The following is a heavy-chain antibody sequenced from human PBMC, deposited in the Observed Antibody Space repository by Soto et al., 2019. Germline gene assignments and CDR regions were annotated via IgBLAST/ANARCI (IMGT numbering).Heavy chain of an antibody. CDR2: IYHSGST. CDR1: GGSISSSNW. CDR3: ARVRQQLVIS. J-gene: IGHJ5*02. Sequence: QVQLQESGPGLVKPSGTLSLTCAVSGGSISSSNWWSWVRQPPGKGLEWIGEIYHSGSTNYNPSLQXXVXIXXDKSKNQFSLKLSSVPAADAAVYYCARVRQQLVISWGQGTLVTVSS. V-gene: IGHV4-4*02. D-gene: IGHD6-13*01.